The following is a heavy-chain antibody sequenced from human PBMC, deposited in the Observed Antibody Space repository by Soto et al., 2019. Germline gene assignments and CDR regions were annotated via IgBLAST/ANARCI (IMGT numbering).Heavy chain of an antibody. CDR1: GGTFSSYA. CDR2: IIPIFGTA. Sequence: SVKVSCKASGGTFSSYAISWVRQAPGQGLEWMGGIIPIFGTANYAQKFQGRVTITADESTSTAYMELSSLRSEDTAVYYCARVKNDYGDFSYYYGMDVWGQGTTVTVSS. J-gene: IGHJ6*02. D-gene: IGHD4-17*01. CDR3: ARVKNDYGDFSYYYGMDV. V-gene: IGHV1-69*13.